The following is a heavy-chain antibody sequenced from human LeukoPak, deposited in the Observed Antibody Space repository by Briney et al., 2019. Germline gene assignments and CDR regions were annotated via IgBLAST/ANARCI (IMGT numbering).Heavy chain of an antibody. CDR1: GHTLTELP. D-gene: IGHD2-15*01. CDR2: INPNSGGT. J-gene: IGHJ3*02. CDR3: ARDVVGYCSGGSCSGYAFDI. Sequence: ASVKVSCKGSGHTLTELPVHWVRQAPGQGLEWMGWINPNSGGTNYAQKFQGRVTMTRDTSISTAYMELSRLRSDDTAVYYCARDVVGYCSGGSCSGYAFDIWGQGTMVTVSS. V-gene: IGHV1-2*02.